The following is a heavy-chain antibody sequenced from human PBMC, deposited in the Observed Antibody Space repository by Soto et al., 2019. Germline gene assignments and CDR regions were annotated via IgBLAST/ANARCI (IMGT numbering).Heavy chain of an antibody. V-gene: IGHV4-59*01. J-gene: IGHJ6*03. CDR3: ARIIEDIVVVPAAMHNGGSPDYYYYYMDV. CDR2: IYYSGST. D-gene: IGHD2-2*01. Sequence: SETLSLTCTVSGGSISSYYWSWIRQPPGKGLEWIGYIYYSGSTNYNPSLKSRVTISVDTSKNQFSLKLSSVTAADTAVYYCARIIEDIVVVPAAMHNGGSPDYYYYYMDVWGKGTTVTVSS. CDR1: GGSISSYY.